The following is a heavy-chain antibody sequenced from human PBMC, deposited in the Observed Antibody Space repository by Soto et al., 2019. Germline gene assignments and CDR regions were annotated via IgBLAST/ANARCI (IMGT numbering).Heavy chain of an antibody. D-gene: IGHD5-12*01. CDR2: INSDGSTT. CDR1: GFTFSSYW. J-gene: IGHJ4*02. V-gene: IGHV3-74*01. CDR3: GRVPTGGYAFSLHDY. Sequence: EVQLVESGGGLVQPGGSLRLSCAASGFTFSSYWMHWVRQAPGKGLVWVSRINSDGSTTTYADSVKGRFTISRDNAKNTLYLQMNSLRAEDTAVYYCGRVPTGGYAFSLHDYWGQGTPFTVSS.